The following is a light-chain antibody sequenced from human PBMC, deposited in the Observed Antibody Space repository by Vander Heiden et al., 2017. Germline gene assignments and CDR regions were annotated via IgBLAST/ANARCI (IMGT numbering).Light chain of an antibody. J-gene: IGKJ3*01. V-gene: IGKV1-8*01. CDR3: QQDYSYPST. CDR1: QGISSY. CDR2: AAS. Sequence: AIRMTQSPSSLSASTGDRVTITCRASQGISSYLAWYQQKPGKAPKLLIYAASTLQSGVPSTFSGSGSGTDFTLTISCLQSEDFATYYCQQDYSYPSTFGHGTKVDIK.